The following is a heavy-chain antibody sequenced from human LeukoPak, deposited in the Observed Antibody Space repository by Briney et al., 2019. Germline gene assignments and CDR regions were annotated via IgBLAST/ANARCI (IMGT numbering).Heavy chain of an antibody. V-gene: IGHV4-30-4*08. D-gene: IGHD6-19*01. CDR2: IYYSGTT. J-gene: IGHJ4*02. CDR3: ARGGGIAVAGPDY. CDR1: GGSISSGDYY. Sequence: SETLSLTCHVSGGSISSGDYYWSWPRQPPGRGLEWIGYIYYSGTTYYNPSLKSRVTISVDTSKNQFSLKLSSVTAADTAVYYCARGGGIAVAGPDYWGQGTLVTVSS.